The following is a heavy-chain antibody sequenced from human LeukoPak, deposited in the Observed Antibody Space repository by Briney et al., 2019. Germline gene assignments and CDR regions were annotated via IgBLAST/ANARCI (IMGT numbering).Heavy chain of an antibody. D-gene: IGHD3-10*01. CDR2: IIPIFGIA. V-gene: IGHV1-69*04. Sequence: SVKVSCKASGGTFSSYAISWVRQAPGQGLGWMGRIIPIFGIANYAQKFQGRVTITADKSTSTAYMELSSLRSEDTAVYYCASDSGSMVRGVYFDYWGQGTLVTVSS. CDR1: GGTFSSYA. CDR3: ASDSGSMVRGVYFDY. J-gene: IGHJ4*02.